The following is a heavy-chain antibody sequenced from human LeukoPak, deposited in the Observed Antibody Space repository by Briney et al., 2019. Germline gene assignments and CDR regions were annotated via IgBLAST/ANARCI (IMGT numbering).Heavy chain of an antibody. J-gene: IGHJ4*02. D-gene: IGHD5-18*01. CDR3: ATPTVDTAMEQGY. CDR2: ISYDGSNK. CDR1: GFTFSSYA. Sequence: GGSLRLSCAASGFTFSSYAMHWVRQAPGKGLEWVAVISYDGSNKYYADSVKGRFTISRDNSKNTLYLQMNSLRAEDTAVYYCATPTVDTAMEQGYWGQGTLVTVSS. V-gene: IGHV3-30-3*01.